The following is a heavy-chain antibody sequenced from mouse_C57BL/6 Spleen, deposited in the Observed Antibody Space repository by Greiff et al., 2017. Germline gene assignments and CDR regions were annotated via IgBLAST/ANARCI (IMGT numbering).Heavy chain of an antibody. CDR3: ARSDDGYYEDAMDD. D-gene: IGHD2-3*01. Sequence: QVQLQQPGAELVKPGASVKLSCKASGYTFTSYWMHWVKQRPGRGLEWIGRIYPNSGGTKYNEKFKSKATLTVDKPSSTAYMQLSSLTSEDSAVDYCARSDDGYYEDAMDDWGQGTSVTVSS. CDR1: GYTFTSYW. CDR2: IYPNSGGT. J-gene: IGHJ4*01. V-gene: IGHV1-72*01.